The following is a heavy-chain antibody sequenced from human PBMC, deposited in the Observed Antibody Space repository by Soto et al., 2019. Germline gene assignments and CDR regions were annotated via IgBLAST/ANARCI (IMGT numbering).Heavy chain of an antibody. J-gene: IGHJ4*01. D-gene: IGHD6-19*01. CDR1: GLTFSDYD. Sequence: GGSLRHSCAASGLTFSDYDMHWVRQAPAKRLAWVAGLGRDGSKVYYADSVKGRFTITRDKSKNMLSLELNCLRVEDTAVYYCARDGTGCTVIDDWGQGTPVTVSS. CDR2: LGRDGSKV. CDR3: ARDGTGCTVIDD. V-gene: IGHV3-33*01.